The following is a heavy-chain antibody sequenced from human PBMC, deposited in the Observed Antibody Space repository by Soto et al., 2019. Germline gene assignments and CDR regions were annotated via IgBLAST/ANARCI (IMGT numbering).Heavy chain of an antibody. Sequence: PGGSLRLSCAASGFTFSSYAMSWVRQAPGKGLEWVSAISGSGGSTYYADSVKGRFTISRDNSKNTLYLQMNSLRAEDTAVYYCAKGQVKQWLVRVWFDPWGQGTLVTVSS. CDR1: GFTFSSYA. CDR2: ISGSGGST. D-gene: IGHD6-19*01. CDR3: AKGQVKQWLVRVWFDP. J-gene: IGHJ5*02. V-gene: IGHV3-23*01.